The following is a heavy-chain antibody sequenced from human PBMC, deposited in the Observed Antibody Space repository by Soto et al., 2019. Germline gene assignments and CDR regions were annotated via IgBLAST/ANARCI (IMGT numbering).Heavy chain of an antibody. CDR2: IKPDGSET. J-gene: IGHJ4*02. Sequence: GSLRLSCAASGFTFSNIWMTWVRQFSGKGLEWVASIKPDGSETRYVDSVKGRFTISRDNAKNSLYLQMNSLTAGDTAIYYCATDLNWDSTWGPGTLVTVSS. CDR1: GFTFSNIW. V-gene: IGHV3-7*03. CDR3: ATDLNWDST. D-gene: IGHD1-7*01.